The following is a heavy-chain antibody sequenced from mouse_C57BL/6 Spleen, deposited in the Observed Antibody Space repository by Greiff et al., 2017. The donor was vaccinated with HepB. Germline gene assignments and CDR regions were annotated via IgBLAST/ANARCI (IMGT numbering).Heavy chain of an antibody. Sequence: QVHVKQSGAELAKPGASVKLSCKASGYTFTSYWMHWVKQRPGQGLEWIGYINPSSGYTKYNQKFKDKATLTADKSSSTAYMQLSSLTYEDSAVYYCASLYYGSSFDYWGQGTTLTVSS. V-gene: IGHV1-7*01. CDR1: GYTFTSYW. CDR2: INPSSGYT. CDR3: ASLYYGSSFDY. D-gene: IGHD1-1*01. J-gene: IGHJ2*01.